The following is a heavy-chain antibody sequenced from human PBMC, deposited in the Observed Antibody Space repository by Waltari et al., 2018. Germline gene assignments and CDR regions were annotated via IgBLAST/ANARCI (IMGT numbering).Heavy chain of an antibody. CDR1: GFTFSDYA. D-gene: IGHD3-22*01. Sequence: EVQLLESGGGLLQPGGSLRLSCAAYGFTFSDYAMSWVRQAPGKGLEWVSVIHSGGRTHYAVSVKGRFTVSRDDSKNTLYLQMNSLRVEDTARYFCAKAGGQFLLQYYFDSWGQGTLVTVSS. CDR2: IHSGGRT. V-gene: IGHV3-23*03. CDR3: AKAGGQFLLQYYFDS. J-gene: IGHJ4*02.